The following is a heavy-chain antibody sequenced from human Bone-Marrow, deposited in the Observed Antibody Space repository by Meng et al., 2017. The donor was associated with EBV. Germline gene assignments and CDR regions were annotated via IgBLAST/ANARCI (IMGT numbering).Heavy chain of an antibody. J-gene: IGHJ5*02. V-gene: IGHV1-3*01. CDR1: GYTFTSYA. CDR3: ARDSTGDSRRFDP. D-gene: IGHD3-22*01. CDR2: INVGNGDT. Sequence: QVRLVQAGAEVKNPGASVKVSCEAAGYTFTSYAMHWVRQAPGQRLEWMGWINVGNGDTKYSQKFHDRVTITRDTSATTAYMELSSLTSEDTAVYYCARDSTGDSRRFDPWGQGTLVTVSS.